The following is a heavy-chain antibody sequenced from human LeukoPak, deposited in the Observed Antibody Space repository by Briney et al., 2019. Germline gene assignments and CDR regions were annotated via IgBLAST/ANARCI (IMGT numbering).Heavy chain of an antibody. CDR3: ARLDAAAGRYLQFFY. D-gene: IGHD5-24*01. CDR2: IYYSGST. J-gene: IGHJ4*02. Sequence: PSETLSLTCTVSGASISSYYWSWIRQPPGKGLEWIGYIYYSGSTRYNPSLKSRVTISVDTSKNQFSLKLSSVTAADTAVYYCARLDAAAGRYLQFFYWGQGTLVTVSS. CDR1: GASISSYY. V-gene: IGHV4-59*08.